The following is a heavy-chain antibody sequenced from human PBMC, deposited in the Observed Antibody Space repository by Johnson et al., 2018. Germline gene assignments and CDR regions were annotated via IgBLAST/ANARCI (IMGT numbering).Heavy chain of an antibody. CDR3: ARESFSITAGNDGFDI. CDR2: LYERGGT. J-gene: IGHJ3*02. Sequence: QVQLQESGPGLVKPSETLSLICTVSGVSLSLHQWNWIRQPPGKVLEWIGVLYERGGTNYNPSLNSRVTISLGASKYQFSLKLSSVTAADTAVYYCARESFSITAGNDGFDIWGQGTMVTVSS. V-gene: IGHV4-59*11. CDR1: GVSLSLHQ. D-gene: IGHD6-13*01.